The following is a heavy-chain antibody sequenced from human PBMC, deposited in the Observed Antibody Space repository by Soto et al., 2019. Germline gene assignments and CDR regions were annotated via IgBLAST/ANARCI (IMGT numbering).Heavy chain of an antibody. J-gene: IGHJ6*02. CDR2: ISGSTSST. D-gene: IGHD2-8*01. CDR3: AKARYCTNGVCYRYYYYGMDV. V-gene: IGHV3-23*01. CDR1: GFMFSRYA. Sequence: EVQLLESGGGLVQPGGSLRLSCAASGFMFSRYAMSWVRQAPGKGLEWVSAISGSTSSTYYADSVKGRFTISRDNSKNILYLQMNSLRAEDTALSYCAKARYCTNGVCYRYYYYGMDVWGQGTTVTVSS.